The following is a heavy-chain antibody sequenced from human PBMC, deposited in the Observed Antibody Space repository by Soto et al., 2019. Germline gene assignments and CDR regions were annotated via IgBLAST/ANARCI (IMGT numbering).Heavy chain of an antibody. CDR1: GGTFTNYA. CDR2: IIPVYGPA. Sequence: QVQLVQSGAEVKKPGSSVKVSCKASGGTFTNYAIGWVRQAPGQGLEWMGRIIPVYGPAEYAQKFQGRVTITADESTTTAYMELSSLRSEDTAVYYCVKVSAMGRGVIDNGLDPWGQGTLVTVSS. J-gene: IGHJ5*02. D-gene: IGHD3-10*01. V-gene: IGHV1-69*01. CDR3: VKVSAMGRGVIDNGLDP.